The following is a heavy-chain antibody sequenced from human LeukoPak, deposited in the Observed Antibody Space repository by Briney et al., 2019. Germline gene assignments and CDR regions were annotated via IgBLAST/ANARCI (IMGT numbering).Heavy chain of an antibody. CDR3: ARKNDYGDFHFDY. Sequence: LAGGSLRLSCAASGFTFSSYAMSWVRQAPGKGLEWVANIKQDGSEKSYVDSVKGRFTISRDNAKNSLYLQMNSLRAEDTAVYYCARKNDYGDFHFDYWGQGTLVTVSS. CDR2: IKQDGSEK. D-gene: IGHD4-17*01. CDR1: GFTFSSYA. V-gene: IGHV3-7*04. J-gene: IGHJ4*02.